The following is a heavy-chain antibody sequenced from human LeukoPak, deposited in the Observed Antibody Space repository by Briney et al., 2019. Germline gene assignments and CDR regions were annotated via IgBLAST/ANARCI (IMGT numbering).Heavy chain of an antibody. Sequence: ASVKVSCEASGYTFTSYAMHWVRQAPGQRLEWMGWINAGNGNTKYSQRFQGRVTITRDTSASTAYMELSSLRSEDTAVYYCARVGFGELLLNWFDPWGQGTLVTVSS. D-gene: IGHD3-10*01. V-gene: IGHV1-3*01. J-gene: IGHJ5*02. CDR1: GYTFTSYA. CDR3: ARVGFGELLLNWFDP. CDR2: INAGNGNT.